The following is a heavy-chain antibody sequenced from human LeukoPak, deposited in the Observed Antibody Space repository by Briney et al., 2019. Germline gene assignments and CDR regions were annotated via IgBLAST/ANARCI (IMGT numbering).Heavy chain of an antibody. J-gene: IGHJ4*02. V-gene: IGHV3-9*01. CDR3: AKGSLEMATVDFEF. Sequence: PGRSLRLSCAASGFDFGNYAMHWVRQAPGKGLQWVSGINWSSKMVACAASVKGRFTISRDNAKNSLYLQMNSLTSEDTAFYFCAKGSLEMATVDFEFWGQGTLVTVSS. D-gene: IGHD5-24*01. CDR2: INWSSKMV. CDR1: GFDFGNYA.